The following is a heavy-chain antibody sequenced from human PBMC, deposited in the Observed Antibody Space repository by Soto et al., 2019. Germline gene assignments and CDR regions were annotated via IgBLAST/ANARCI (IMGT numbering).Heavy chain of an antibody. V-gene: IGHV1-3*01. CDR3: ARDSARVPIISTGWFDP. D-gene: IGHD2-2*01. CDR1: GYTFTTFG. J-gene: IGHJ5*02. CDR2: INGGNGVT. Sequence: QVQLIQSGAEVKKPGASVKVSCETSGYTFTTFGIHWVRQAPGQRPEWIGWINGGNGVTTYSQKFQGRVTSTRGTSARIVYMELTSLRSGDTSVYYCARDSARVPIISTGWFDPWGQGTVVTVSS.